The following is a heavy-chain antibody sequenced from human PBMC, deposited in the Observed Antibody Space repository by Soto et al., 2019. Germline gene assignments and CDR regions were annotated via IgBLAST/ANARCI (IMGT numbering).Heavy chain of an antibody. CDR2: IYYSGSI. J-gene: IGHJ5*02. CDR1: GGSMNNYY. D-gene: IGHD3-3*01. CDR3: ARGWFWSGSFNWFDP. V-gene: IGHV4-59*01. Sequence: SETLSLTCTVSGGSMNNYYWSWIRQPPGRGLEWIGYIYYSGSINYDPSLESRVAMSVDTSKNQFSLKLTSVTAADTAVYYCARGWFWSGSFNWFDPWGQGILVT.